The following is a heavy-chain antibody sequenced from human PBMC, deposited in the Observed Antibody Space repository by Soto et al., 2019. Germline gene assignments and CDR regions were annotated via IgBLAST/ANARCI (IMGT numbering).Heavy chain of an antibody. V-gene: IGHV5-10-1*01. D-gene: IGHD2-8*01. Sequence: GESLKLSXKGSGYSFTSYWISWVRQMPGKGLEWMGRIDPSDSYTNYSPSFQGHVTISADKSISTAYLQWSSLKASDTAMYYCASGYCTNGVCYNYYYGMDVWGQGTTVTVSS. CDR2: IDPSDSYT. J-gene: IGHJ6*02. CDR1: GYSFTSYW. CDR3: ASGYCTNGVCYNYYYGMDV.